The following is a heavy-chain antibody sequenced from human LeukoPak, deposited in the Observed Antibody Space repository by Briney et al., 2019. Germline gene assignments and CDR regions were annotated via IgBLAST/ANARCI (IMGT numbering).Heavy chain of an antibody. Sequence: GGSLRLSCAASGFTFSSYSMNWVRQAPGKGLEWVSSISSSSSYIYYADSVKGRFTISRDNAKNSLYLQMNSLRAEDTAVYYCARDLEEYYYYGMDVWGQGTTVTVPS. CDR1: GFTFSSYS. V-gene: IGHV3-21*01. CDR2: ISSSSSYI. D-gene: IGHD5-24*01. CDR3: ARDLEEYYYYGMDV. J-gene: IGHJ6*02.